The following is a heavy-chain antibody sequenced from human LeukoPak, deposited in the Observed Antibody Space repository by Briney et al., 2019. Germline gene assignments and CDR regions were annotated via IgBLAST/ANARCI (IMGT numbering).Heavy chain of an antibody. CDR1: GYTFTSYY. V-gene: IGHV1-46*01. D-gene: IGHD2-2*01. CDR2: INPSGGST. CDR3: ARDRRGRYCSSISCYLGCFDP. J-gene: IGHJ5*02. Sequence: ASVKVSCKASGYTFTSYYMHWVRQAPGQGLEWMGIINPSGGSTSYAQKFQGRVKITADESTSTAYMELSSLRSDDTAVYYCARDRRGRYCSSISCYLGCFDPWGQGTLVTVSS.